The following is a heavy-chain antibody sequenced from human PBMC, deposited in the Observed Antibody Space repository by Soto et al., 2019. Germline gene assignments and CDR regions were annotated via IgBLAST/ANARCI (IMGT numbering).Heavy chain of an antibody. V-gene: IGHV4-59*01. CDR1: GGSISSYY. J-gene: IGHJ4*02. CDR3: ARDLQLWEFDY. Sequence: SETLSLTCTVSGGSISSYYWSWIRQPPGKGLEWIGYIHYSGSTNYNPSLKSRVTISVDTSKNQFSLNLSSVTAADTAVYYCARDLQLWEFDYWGQGTLVTVSS. CDR2: IHYSGST. D-gene: IGHD5-18*01.